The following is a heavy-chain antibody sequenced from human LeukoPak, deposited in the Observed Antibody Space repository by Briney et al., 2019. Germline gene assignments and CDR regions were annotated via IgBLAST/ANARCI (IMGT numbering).Heavy chain of an antibody. V-gene: IGHV1-18*01. CDR2: ISAYNGNT. D-gene: IGHD5-18*01. CDR3: ARGVYSYGYFVFFDY. CDR1: GYTFTSYG. J-gene: IGHJ4*02. Sequence: ASVKVFCKASGYTFTSYGISWVRQAPGQGLEWMGWISAYNGNTNYAQKLQGRVTMTTDTSTSTAYMELRSLRSDDTAVYYCARGVYSYGYFVFFDYWGQGTLVTVSS.